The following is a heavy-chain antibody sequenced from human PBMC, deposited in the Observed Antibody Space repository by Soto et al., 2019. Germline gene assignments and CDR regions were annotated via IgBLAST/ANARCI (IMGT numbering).Heavy chain of an antibody. CDR3: AVDTAMVGYYYYGMDV. Sequence: SLRLSCAASGFTVSSNYMSWVRQAPGKGLEWVSVIYSGGSTYYADSVKGRFTISRDNSKNTLYLQMNSLRAEDTAVYYCAVDTAMVGYYYYGMDVWGQGTTVTVSS. D-gene: IGHD5-18*01. J-gene: IGHJ6*02. V-gene: IGHV3-53*01. CDR2: IYSGGST. CDR1: GFTVSSNY.